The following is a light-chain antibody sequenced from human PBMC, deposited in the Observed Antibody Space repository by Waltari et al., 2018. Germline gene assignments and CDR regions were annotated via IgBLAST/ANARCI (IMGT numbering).Light chain of an antibody. Sequence: QSALTQPASVSGSPGQSITISCTGTSSDIGAYNYVSWYQPHPGRAPKVVIYGVSNRPSGVSNRFSGSKSGNTASLTISGLQPEDEADYYCSSYTSSSTFVIFGGGTKLTVL. V-gene: IGLV2-14*03. CDR3: SSYTSSSTFVI. CDR2: GVS. CDR1: SSDIGAYNY. J-gene: IGLJ2*01.